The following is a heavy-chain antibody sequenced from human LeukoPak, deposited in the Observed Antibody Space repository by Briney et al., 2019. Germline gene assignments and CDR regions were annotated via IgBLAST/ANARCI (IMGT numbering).Heavy chain of an antibody. D-gene: IGHD3-22*01. CDR2: INPNTGIT. CDR3: ARSSPTYYFDSSGYYYGDY. V-gene: IGHV1-2*06. CDR1: AYSFTDYY. J-gene: IGHJ4*02. Sequence: ASVKVSCKASAYSFTDYYIHWVRQAPGQGLEWMGRINPNTGITDYAQIFKGRVTMTRDTSISTAYMELSRLGSDDTAVYYCARSSPTYYFDSSGYYYGDYWGQGTLVTVSS.